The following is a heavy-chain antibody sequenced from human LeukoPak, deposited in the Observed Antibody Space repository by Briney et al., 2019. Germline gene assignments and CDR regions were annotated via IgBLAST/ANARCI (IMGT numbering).Heavy chain of an antibody. CDR1: GFTFSSYA. Sequence: GGSLRLSCAASGFTFSSYAMSWFRQAPGKGLDWVSAISGSGGSTYYADSVKGRFTISRDNSKNTLYLQMNSLRAEDTAVYYCATSRSGGSGYYSTFDYWGQGTLVTVSS. D-gene: IGHD3-22*01. V-gene: IGHV3-23*01. CDR3: ATSRSGGSGYYSTFDY. CDR2: ISGSGGST. J-gene: IGHJ4*02.